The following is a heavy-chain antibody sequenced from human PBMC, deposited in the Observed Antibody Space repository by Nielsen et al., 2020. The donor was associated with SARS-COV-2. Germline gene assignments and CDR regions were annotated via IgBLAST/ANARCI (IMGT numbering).Heavy chain of an antibody. CDR2: ISSSGSTI. CDR3: ARDRVLRFLEWSPSSDYGMDV. V-gene: IGHV3-48*03. D-gene: IGHD3-3*01. CDR1: GFTFSSYE. J-gene: IGHJ6*02. Sequence: GGSLRLSCAASGFTFSSYEMNWVRQAPGKGLEWVSYISSSGSTIYYADSVKGRFTISRDNAKNSLYLQMNSLRAEDTAVYYCARDRVLRFLEWSPSSDYGMDVWGQGTTVTVSS.